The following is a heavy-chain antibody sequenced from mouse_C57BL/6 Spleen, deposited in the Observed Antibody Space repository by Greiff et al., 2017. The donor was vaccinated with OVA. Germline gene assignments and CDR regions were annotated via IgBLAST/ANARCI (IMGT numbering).Heavy chain of an antibody. J-gene: IGHJ4*01. Sequence: EVKLQESGPGLVKPSQSLSLTCSVTGYSITSGYYWNWIRQFPGNKLEWMGYISYDGSNNYNPSLKNRTSITRDTYKNQFFLKLNSVTTEDTATYYCAVDYLYAMDDWGKGTSVTVSS. CDR3: AVDYLYAMDD. CDR2: ISYDGSN. CDR1: GYSITSGYY. V-gene: IGHV3-6*01. D-gene: IGHD5-1*01.